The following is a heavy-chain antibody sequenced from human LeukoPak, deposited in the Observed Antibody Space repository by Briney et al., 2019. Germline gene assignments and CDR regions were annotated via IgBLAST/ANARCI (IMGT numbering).Heavy chain of an antibody. CDR2: ITGSGAFT. CDR3: ARDPPDDYDSSGSSSYYFDY. J-gene: IGHJ4*02. D-gene: IGHD3-22*01. V-gene: IGHV3-23*01. Sequence: PGGSLRLSCAASGFSFIKYSMTWVRQAPGKGLEWVSAITGSGAFTDYADSVKGRFTISRDNSKSTLYLQMNSLRAEDTAVYYCARDPPDDYDSSGSSSYYFDYWGQGTLVTVSS. CDR1: GFSFIKYS.